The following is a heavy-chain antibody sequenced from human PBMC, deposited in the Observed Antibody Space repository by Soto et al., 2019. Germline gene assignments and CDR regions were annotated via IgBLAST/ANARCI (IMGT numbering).Heavy chain of an antibody. V-gene: IGHV2-5*02. CDR3: AHGGPRSYYFDY. CDR1: GFSLSTSGVN. J-gene: IGHJ4*02. Sequence: QITLKESGPPLVKPTQTLTLTCTFSGFSLSTSGVNVGWIRQPPGKALEWLALIYWDDDKRYSPSLKSRLTIXKXXSKNQVVLTMTNMDPVDTATYYCAHGGPRSYYFDYWGQGTLVTVSS. CDR2: IYWDDDK.